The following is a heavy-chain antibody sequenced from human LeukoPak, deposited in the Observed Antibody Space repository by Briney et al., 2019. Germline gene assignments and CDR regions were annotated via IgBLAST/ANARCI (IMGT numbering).Heavy chain of an antibody. CDR2: ISGSGGST. V-gene: IGHV3-23*01. Sequence: GGSLRLSCAASGFTFSSYGMSWVRQAPGKGLEWVSAISGSGGSTYYADSVKGRFTISRDNSKNTLYLQMNSLRAEDTAVYYCAKRRYYGSGGLRTYYLDYWGQGTLVTVSS. CDR1: GFTFSSYG. D-gene: IGHD3-10*01. CDR3: AKRRYYGSGGLRTYYLDY. J-gene: IGHJ4*02.